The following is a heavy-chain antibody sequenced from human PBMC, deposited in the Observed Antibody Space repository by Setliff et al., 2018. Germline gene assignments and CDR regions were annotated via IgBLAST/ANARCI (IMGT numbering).Heavy chain of an antibody. CDR1: GYTFTNSD. J-gene: IGHJ4*02. Sequence: GASVKVSCKASGYTFTNSDINWVRQAAGHGLEWMGWLKPNNGNAGYAKKFQGRVTMTRNTSISTAYLELSSLRSEETAVYYCATDVAIRGVQFDSWGRGTLVTVSS. CDR2: LKPNNGNA. D-gene: IGHD3-3*01. V-gene: IGHV1-8*02. CDR3: ATDVAIRGVQFDS.